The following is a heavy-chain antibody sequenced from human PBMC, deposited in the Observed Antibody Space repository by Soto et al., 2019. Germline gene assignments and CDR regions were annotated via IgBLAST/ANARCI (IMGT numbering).Heavy chain of an antibody. CDR3: AGGFFRSGGYLPGIDY. D-gene: IGHD2-21*02. V-gene: IGHV3-30-3*01. CDR1: GFTFSSYA. CDR2: ISYDGSNK. Sequence: QVQLVESGGGVVQPGRSLRLSCAASGFTFSSYAMHWVRQAPGKGLEWVAVISYDGSNKYYADSVKGRFTISRDNSKNTLYLQMNSLRAEDTAVYYCAGGFFRSGGYLPGIDYWSQGTLVTVSS. J-gene: IGHJ4*02.